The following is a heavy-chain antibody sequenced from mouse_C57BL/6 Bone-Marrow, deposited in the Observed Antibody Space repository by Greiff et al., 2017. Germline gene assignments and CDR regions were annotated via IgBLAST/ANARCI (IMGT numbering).Heavy chain of an antibody. CDR3: ARGDDEKVWFAY. CDR1: GYSFTDYN. CDR2: INPYYGST. Sequence: VQLKQSGPELVKPGASVKISCKASGYSFTDYNMNWVKQSHGKSLEWIGVINPYYGSTSYNQKFKGKATLTVDQSSSTAYMQLNSLTSEDSAVYYCARGDDEKVWFAYWGQGTLVTVSA. V-gene: IGHV1-39*01. J-gene: IGHJ3*01. D-gene: IGHD1-3*01.